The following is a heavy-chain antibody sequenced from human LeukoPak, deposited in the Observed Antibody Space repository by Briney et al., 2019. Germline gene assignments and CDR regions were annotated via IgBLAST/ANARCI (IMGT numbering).Heavy chain of an antibody. CDR3: ASSMYYYDSSGLGY. D-gene: IGHD3-22*01. V-gene: IGHV4-39*07. J-gene: IGHJ4*02. CDR1: GGSISSSSYY. Sequence: SETLSLTCTVSGGSISSSSYYWGWIRQPPGKGLEWIGSIYYSGSTYYNPSLKSRVTISVDTSKNQFSLKLSSVTAADTAVYYCASSMYYYDSSGLGYWGQGTLVTVSS. CDR2: IYYSGST.